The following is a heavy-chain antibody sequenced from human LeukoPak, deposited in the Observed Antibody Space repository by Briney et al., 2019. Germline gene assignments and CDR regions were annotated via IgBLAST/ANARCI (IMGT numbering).Heavy chain of an antibody. V-gene: IGHV3-7*03. Sequence: GGSLRLSCAASGFTFSSYWMGWVRQAPGKGLEWVANIKQDGSDKDYADSVKGRFSISRDNAKRSLYLQMNSLRAEDTAVYYCARVAVMPHFEYWGQGTLVTVSS. CDR1: GFTFSSYW. D-gene: IGHD2/OR15-2a*01. CDR3: ARVAVMPHFEY. J-gene: IGHJ4*02. CDR2: IKQDGSDK.